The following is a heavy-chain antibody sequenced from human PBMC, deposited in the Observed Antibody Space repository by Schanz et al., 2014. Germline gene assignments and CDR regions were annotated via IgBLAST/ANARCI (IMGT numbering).Heavy chain of an antibody. CDR3: AREADYYYGMDV. CDR2: LSSLGNYI. CDR1: GFSFSDYS. V-gene: IGHV3-21*04. J-gene: IGHJ6*02. Sequence: EVQLVESGGGLVKPGGSLRLSCAASGFSFSDYSMSWVRQAPGKGLEWVSSLSSLGNYIYYADSMKGQFTISRDNAKNSLYLQINSLRPEDTAVFYCAREADYYYGMDVWGQGTTVTVSS. D-gene: IGHD6-19*01.